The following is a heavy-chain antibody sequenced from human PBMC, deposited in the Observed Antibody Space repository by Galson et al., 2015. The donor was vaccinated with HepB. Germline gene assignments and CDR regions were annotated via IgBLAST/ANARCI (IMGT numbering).Heavy chain of an antibody. CDR2: IHYSGDT. J-gene: IGHJ4*02. CDR3: ARRRSESYFDFEY. D-gene: IGHD3-9*01. CDR1: GGSISSSSYY. V-gene: IGHV4-39*01. Sequence: SETLSLTCTVSGGSISSSSYYWGWIRQPPGKGLEWIGSIHYSGDTSYNPSLKSRLTMSVDTSKNQFSLSLNSVTAADTAVYYCARRRSESYFDFEYWGQGTLVTASS.